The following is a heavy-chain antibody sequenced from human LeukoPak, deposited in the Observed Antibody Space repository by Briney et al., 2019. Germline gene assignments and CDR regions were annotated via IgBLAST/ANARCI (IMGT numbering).Heavy chain of an antibody. Sequence: PSETLSLTCTVSGGSISSYYWSWIRQPPGKGLEWIGYIYYSGSTNYNPSLKGRVTISVDTSKNQFSLKLSSVTAADTAVYYCARDGKYYYGMDVWGQGTTVTVSS. CDR3: ARDGKYYYGMDV. CDR1: GGSISSYY. CDR2: IYYSGST. D-gene: IGHD1-14*01. J-gene: IGHJ6*02. V-gene: IGHV4-59*01.